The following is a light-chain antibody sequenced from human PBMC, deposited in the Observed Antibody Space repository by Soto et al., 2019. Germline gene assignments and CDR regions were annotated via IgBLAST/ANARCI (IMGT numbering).Light chain of an antibody. Sequence: QSALTQPPSASGSPGQSVTISCTGTSSDVGGYNYVSWYQQHPGKAPKLMIYEVTKRPSGVHDRFSGSKSANTASLTVSGLQAEDEADYYCSSYGGGNNLLFGGGTKVTVL. CDR2: EVT. V-gene: IGLV2-8*01. J-gene: IGLJ2*01. CDR1: SSDVGGYNY. CDR3: SSYGGGNNLL.